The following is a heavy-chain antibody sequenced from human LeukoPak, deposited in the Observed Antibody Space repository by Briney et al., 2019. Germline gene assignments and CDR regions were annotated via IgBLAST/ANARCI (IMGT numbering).Heavy chain of an antibody. Sequence: PGGSLRFSCAASGFTFSTYSMNGVRQAPGKGLEWVSSISSGSSYIYYADSVKGRFTISRDNAKNSLYLQMNSLRAEDTAVYYCARVRGPQLSYFDYWGQGTLVTVSS. D-gene: IGHD3-10*01. CDR3: ARVRGPQLSYFDY. J-gene: IGHJ4*02. CDR2: ISSGSSYI. CDR1: GFTFSTYS. V-gene: IGHV3-21*01.